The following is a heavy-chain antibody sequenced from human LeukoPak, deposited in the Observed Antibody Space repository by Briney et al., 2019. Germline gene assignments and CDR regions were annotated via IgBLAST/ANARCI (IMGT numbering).Heavy chain of an antibody. J-gene: IGHJ4*02. CDR1: GGSFSGYY. Sequence: SETLSLTCAVYGGSFSGYYWSWLRQPPGKGLEWIGEINHSGSTNYNPSLKSRVTISVDTSKNQFSLKLSSVTAADTAVYYCARGAVRWSSGRLVLSFDYWGQGTLVTVSS. CDR3: ARGAVRWSSGRLVLSFDY. CDR2: INHSGST. D-gene: IGHD6-19*01. V-gene: IGHV4-34*01.